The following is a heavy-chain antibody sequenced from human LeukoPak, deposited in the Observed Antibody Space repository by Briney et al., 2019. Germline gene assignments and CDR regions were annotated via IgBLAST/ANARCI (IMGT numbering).Heavy chain of an antibody. CDR1: GGSFSGYY. CDR3: ARDHNYDSSGYFLYY. J-gene: IGHJ4*02. D-gene: IGHD3-22*01. CDR2: INHSGNT. V-gene: IGHV4-34*01. Sequence: SETLSLTCAVYGGSFSGYYWNCIRQPPGKGLEWIGEINHSGNTNYNPSLKSRVTMSVDTSKNQFSLRLSSVTAADTAVYYCARDHNYDSSGYFLYYWGQGTLVTVSS.